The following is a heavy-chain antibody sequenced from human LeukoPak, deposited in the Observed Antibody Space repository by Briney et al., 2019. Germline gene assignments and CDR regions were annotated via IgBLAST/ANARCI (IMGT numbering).Heavy chain of an antibody. CDR2: IYYSGST. J-gene: IGHJ6*03. V-gene: IGHV4-59*08. Sequence: SETLSLTCTVSGGSISSYYWSWIRQPPGKGLEWIGYIYYSGSTNYNPSLKSRVTISVDTAKNQFSLKLSSVTAADTAVYYCARQMDTAMVTGHYYYYMDVWGKGTTVTVSS. CDR1: GGSISSYY. CDR3: ARQMDTAMVTGHYYYYMDV. D-gene: IGHD5-18*01.